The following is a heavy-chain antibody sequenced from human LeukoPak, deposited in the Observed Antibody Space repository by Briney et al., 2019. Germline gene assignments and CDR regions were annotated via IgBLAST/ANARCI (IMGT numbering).Heavy chain of an antibody. Sequence: SVNVSCKASGGTFSSYAISWVRQAPGQGLEWMGRIIPILGIANYAQKFQGRVTITADKSTSTACMELSSLRSEDTAVYYCARVGLAAAGTLDYWGQGTLVTVSS. J-gene: IGHJ4*02. D-gene: IGHD6-13*01. V-gene: IGHV1-69*04. CDR3: ARVGLAAAGTLDY. CDR2: IIPILGIA. CDR1: GGTFSSYA.